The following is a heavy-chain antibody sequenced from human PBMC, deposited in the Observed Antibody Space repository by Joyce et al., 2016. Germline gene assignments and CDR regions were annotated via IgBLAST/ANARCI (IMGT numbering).Heavy chain of an antibody. CDR3: ARERGGGMSALDI. D-gene: IGHD3-16*01. V-gene: IGHV3-13*05. J-gene: IGHJ3*02. Sequence: VQLVEAGGALVQPGGSLRLSCAASGFTFSAYEIHWVRQTTGKGLEGVSASGTAGDPYYAGSVKGRFTISRENAKSSLFLQMNSLRAEDTAVYYCARERGGGMSALDIWGQGTMVTVSS. CDR1: GFTFSAYE. CDR2: SGTAGDP.